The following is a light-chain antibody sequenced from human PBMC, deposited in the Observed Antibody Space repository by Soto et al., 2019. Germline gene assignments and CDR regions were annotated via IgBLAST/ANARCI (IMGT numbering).Light chain of an antibody. V-gene: IGLV2-14*03. J-gene: IGLJ1*01. CDR2: DVN. Sequence: QSVLTQPASVSGSPGQSIPFSCTGTSSDVGSYDYVSWHQQHPGKAPKLIIYDVNNRPSGVPSRFSGSKSGNTASLIISGLQTEDEADYYCCAYSTSGTHVFGTGTKVTVL. CDR1: SSDVGSYDY. CDR3: CAYSTSGTHV.